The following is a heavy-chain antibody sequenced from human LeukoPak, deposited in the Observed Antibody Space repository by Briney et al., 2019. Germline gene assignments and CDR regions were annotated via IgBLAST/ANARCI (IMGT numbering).Heavy chain of an antibody. D-gene: IGHD2/OR15-2a*01. CDR2: ISSSSSYI. CDR3: ASTAFPATPTFDY. V-gene: IGHV3-21*01. J-gene: IGHJ4*02. Sequence: GGSLRLSCAASGFTFSSYSMNWVRQAPGKGLEWVSSISSSSSYIYYADSVKGRLTISRDNAKNSLYLQMNSLSAEDTAVYHCASTAFPATPTFDYWGQGTLVSVSS. CDR1: GFTFSSYS.